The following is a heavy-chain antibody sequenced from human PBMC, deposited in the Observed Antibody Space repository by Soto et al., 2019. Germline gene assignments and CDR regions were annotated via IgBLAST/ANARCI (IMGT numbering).Heavy chain of an antibody. Sequence: EVQLVESGGGLVQPGGSLRLSCAASGFSFSTYWMHWVRQVPGKGLVWVSRINRDGDTTNYADSVKGRFTISRDNAKNTLFLQMNSLRAEDTALYYCAKGITVAGNYYYGMVVWGQGTTVTVSS. V-gene: IGHV3-74*01. CDR2: INRDGDTT. CDR1: GFSFSTYW. D-gene: IGHD6-19*01. J-gene: IGHJ6*02. CDR3: AKGITVAGNYYYGMVV.